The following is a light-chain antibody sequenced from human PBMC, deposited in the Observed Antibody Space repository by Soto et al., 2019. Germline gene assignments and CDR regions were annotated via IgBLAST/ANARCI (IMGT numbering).Light chain of an antibody. V-gene: IGKV1-5*03. CDR2: KAS. J-gene: IGKJ1*01. CDR3: QQYSTYTPRT. Sequence: DIQMTQSPSTLSASVGDRVTITCRGSQSISIWLAWYQQKPGKAPKILIYKASSLESGVPSRFSGSGSGTEFTLTISSLQPDDFATYYCQQYSTYTPRTFGQGTKVDIK. CDR1: QSISIW.